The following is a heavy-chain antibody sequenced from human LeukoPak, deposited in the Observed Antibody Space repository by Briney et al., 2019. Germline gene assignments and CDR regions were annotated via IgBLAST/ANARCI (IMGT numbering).Heavy chain of an antibody. CDR3: ARSSGYYFDY. CDR1: GGSISSGDYY. V-gene: IGHV4-61*08. CDR2: IYYSGST. D-gene: IGHD3-22*01. J-gene: IGHJ4*02. Sequence: SETLSLTCTVSGGSISSGDYYWSWIRQPPGKGLEWIGYIYYSGSTNYNPSLKSRVTISVDTSKNQFSLKLSSVTAADTAVYYCARSSGYYFDYWGQGTLVTVSS.